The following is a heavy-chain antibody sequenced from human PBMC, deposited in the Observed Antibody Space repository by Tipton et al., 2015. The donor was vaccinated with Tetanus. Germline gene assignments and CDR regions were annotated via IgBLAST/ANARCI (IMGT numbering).Heavy chain of an antibody. CDR2: IYIPESA. Sequence: TLSLTCTVSGDSITSSYWSWIRQPPGKGLEWIGYIYIPESAKDYNPSLQSRVTISIDTSKSQFSMKLTSVTAADTAVYYCAGVTAQRTELYFEHWGQGTQVTVSS. CDR1: GDSITSSY. V-gene: IGHV4-4*08. J-gene: IGHJ1*01. CDR3: AGVTAQRTELYFEH. D-gene: IGHD2-8*02.